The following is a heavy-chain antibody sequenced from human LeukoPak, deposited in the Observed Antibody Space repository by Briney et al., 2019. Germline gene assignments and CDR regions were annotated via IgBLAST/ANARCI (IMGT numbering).Heavy chain of an antibody. J-gene: IGHJ4*02. CDR2: IKEDGSEK. Sequence: GGSLRLSCAASGFTFSNYWMSWVRQAPGKGLEWVANIKEDGSEKYSLDSVKGRFTVSGDNVKNSLYLQINNLRVEDTAIYYCARSGSSVFWYWGQGTLVTVSS. CDR3: ARSGSSVFWY. V-gene: IGHV3-7*01. D-gene: IGHD3-3*01. CDR1: GFTFSNYW.